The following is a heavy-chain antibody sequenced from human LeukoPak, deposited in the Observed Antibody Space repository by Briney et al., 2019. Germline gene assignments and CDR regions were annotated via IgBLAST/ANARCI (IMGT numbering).Heavy chain of an antibody. CDR2: IWYDGSNK. CDR3: AKDRSPYSGSYYADY. Sequence: GRSLRLSCAASGFTFSSYGMHWVRQAPGKGLEWVAVIWYDGSNKYYADSVKGRFTISRDNSKNTLYLQMNSLRAEDTAVYYCAKDRSPYSGSYYADYWGQGTLVTVSS. CDR1: GFTFSSYG. J-gene: IGHJ4*02. D-gene: IGHD1-26*01. V-gene: IGHV3-33*06.